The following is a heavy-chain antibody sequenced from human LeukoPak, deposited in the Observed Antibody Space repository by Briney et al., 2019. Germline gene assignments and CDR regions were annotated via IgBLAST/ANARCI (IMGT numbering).Heavy chain of an antibody. J-gene: IGHJ3*02. Sequence: ETLSLTCTVSGYSISSGYYWGWIRQPPGKGLEWIGSIYHSGSTYYNPSLKSRVTISVDTSKNQFSLKLSSVTAADTAVYYCAAGEYSSSAFDIWGQGTMVTVSS. CDR3: AAGEYSSSAFDI. CDR1: GYSISSGYY. D-gene: IGHD6-6*01. V-gene: IGHV4-38-2*02. CDR2: IYHSGST.